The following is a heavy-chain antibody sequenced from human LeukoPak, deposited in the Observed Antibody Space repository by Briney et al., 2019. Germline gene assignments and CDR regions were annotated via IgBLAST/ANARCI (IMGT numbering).Heavy chain of an antibody. CDR2: ISVMSNYT. D-gene: IGHD3-22*01. J-gene: IGHJ4*02. CDR3: VRLRRNSDRSGFYYYYDY. Sequence: PGGSLRLSCAASGYTVTNFSVNWVRQAPGKGLEWVSSISVMSNYTYYADSGRGRFSISRDDARNALYLQMNSLRDEDTAVYYCVRLRRNSDRSGFYYYYDYWGQGTLVTVSS. V-gene: IGHV3-21*01. CDR1: GYTVTNFS.